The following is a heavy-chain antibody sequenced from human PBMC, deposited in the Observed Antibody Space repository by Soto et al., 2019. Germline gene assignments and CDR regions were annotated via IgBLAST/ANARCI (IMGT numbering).Heavy chain of an antibody. D-gene: IGHD3-10*01. Sequence: GKGLEWVSAISGGSGSTYYADSVKGRFTISRDNSKNTLYLQMNSLRVEDAAIYFCAKGSSAFRPSYFDYWGRGTLVTVSS. J-gene: IGHJ4*01. V-gene: IGHV3-23*01. CDR3: AKGSSAFRPSYFDY. CDR2: ISGGSGST.